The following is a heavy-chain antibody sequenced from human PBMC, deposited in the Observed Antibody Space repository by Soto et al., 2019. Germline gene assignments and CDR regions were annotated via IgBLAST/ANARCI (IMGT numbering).Heavy chain of an antibody. D-gene: IGHD3-22*01. V-gene: IGHV1-18*04. J-gene: IGHJ3*02. CDR2: ISVFNGNT. CDR1: GYTFTNYV. Sequence: ASVKVSCKASGYTFTNYVMRWVRQAPGQGREWMGWISVFNGNTNYAQKLQGRVTMTTDTSTSTAYMELRSLRSDDTAVYYCARIVGITALVDAYDIWGQGTLVTVSS. CDR3: ARIVGITALVDAYDI.